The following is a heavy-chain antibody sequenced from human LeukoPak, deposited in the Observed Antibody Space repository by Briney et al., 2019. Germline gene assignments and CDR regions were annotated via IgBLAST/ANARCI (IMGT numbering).Heavy chain of an antibody. CDR3: ARASKLDYIGSFDY. V-gene: IGHV1-2*02. J-gene: IGHJ4*02. CDR2: INPNSGGT. Sequence: ASVKVSCKASGYTFTGYYMHWVRQAPGQGLEWMGWINPNSGGTNYAQKFQGRVTMTRDTSISTAYMELSRLRSDDTAVYYCARASKLDYIGSFDYWGQGTLVTVSS. D-gene: IGHD1-1*01. CDR1: GYTFTGYY.